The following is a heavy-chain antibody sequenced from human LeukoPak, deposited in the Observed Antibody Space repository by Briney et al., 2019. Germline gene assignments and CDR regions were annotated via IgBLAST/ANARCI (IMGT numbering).Heavy chain of an antibody. D-gene: IGHD3-10*01. CDR2: INTDGSVT. J-gene: IGHJ4*02. V-gene: IGHV3-74*03. CDR3: AKDYYYGQTDS. Sequence: GGSLRLSCAASGFPFSAYWMHWVRQAPGKGLVWVSTINTDGSVTTHADSVKGRFTISRDNAENTLYPQMNSLRGEDTAVYYCAKDYYYGQTDSWGQGTLVTVSS. CDR1: GFPFSAYW.